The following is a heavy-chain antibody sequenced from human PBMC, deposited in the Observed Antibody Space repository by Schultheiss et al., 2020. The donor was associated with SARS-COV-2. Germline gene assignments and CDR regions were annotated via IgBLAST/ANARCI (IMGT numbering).Heavy chain of an antibody. CDR3: AKDKKVAGTMTLPFDY. D-gene: IGHD6-19*01. J-gene: IGHJ4*02. V-gene: IGHV3-53*05. CDR1: GFTVSSNY. CDR2: IYSGGST. Sequence: GESLKISCAASGFTVSSNYMSWVRQAPGKGLEWVSVIYSGGSTYYADSVKGRFTISRDNSKNTLYLQMNSLRAEDTAVYYCAKDKKVAGTMTLPFDYWGQGTLVTVSS.